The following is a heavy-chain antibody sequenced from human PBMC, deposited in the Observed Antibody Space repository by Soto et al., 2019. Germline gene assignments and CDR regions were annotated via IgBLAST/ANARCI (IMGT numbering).Heavy chain of an antibody. Sequence: GGSLRLSCAASGFTFSSYSMNWVRQAPGKVLEWVSYISSSSSTIYYADSVKGRFTISRDNAKNSLYLQMNSLRDEDTAVYYCARDLSSVRIAAAGTYYYYYGMDVWGQGTTVTVSS. J-gene: IGHJ6*02. CDR1: GFTFSSYS. CDR2: ISSSSSTI. CDR3: ARDLSSVRIAAAGTYYYYYGMDV. D-gene: IGHD6-13*01. V-gene: IGHV3-48*02.